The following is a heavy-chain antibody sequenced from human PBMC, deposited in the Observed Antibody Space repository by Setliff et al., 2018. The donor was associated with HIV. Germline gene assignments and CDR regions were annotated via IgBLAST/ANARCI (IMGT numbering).Heavy chain of an antibody. D-gene: IGHD1-7*01. V-gene: IGHV1-69*10. CDR3: ATFYSLSGTTSFDH. CDR1: GVAFNNFR. Sequence: SVKVSCKASGVAFNNFRINWIRQAPGQGLEWVGGVIPALGIPDYAQKFQGRITITAAKYTDTAYMELSSLRSEDTAVYYCATFYSLSGTTSFDHWGQGTLVTVSS. J-gene: IGHJ4*02. CDR2: VIPALGIP.